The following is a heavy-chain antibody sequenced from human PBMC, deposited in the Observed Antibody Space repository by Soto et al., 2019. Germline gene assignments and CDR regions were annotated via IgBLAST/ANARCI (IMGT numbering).Heavy chain of an antibody. D-gene: IGHD3-9*01. V-gene: IGHV4-59*01. J-gene: IGHJ4*02. CDR3: ARESVTGFDY. CDR2: IYYSGST. Sequence: SETLSLTCTVSGGYISSYYWSWIRQPPGKGLEWIGYIYYSGSTNYNPSLKSRVTISVDTSKNQFSLKLSSVTAADTAVYYCARESVTGFDYWGQGTLVTVS. CDR1: GGYISSYY.